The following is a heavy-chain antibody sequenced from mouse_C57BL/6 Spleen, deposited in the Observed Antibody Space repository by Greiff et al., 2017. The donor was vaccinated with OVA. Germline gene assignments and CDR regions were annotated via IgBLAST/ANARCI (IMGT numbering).Heavy chain of an antibody. V-gene: IGHV1-50*01. CDR3: ARDSSGPNFDY. CDR1: GYTFTSYW. J-gene: IGHJ2*01. CDR2: IDPSDSYT. Sequence: QVQLQQPGAELVKPGASVKLSCKASGYTFTSYWMQWVKQRPGQGLEWIGEIDPSDSYTNYNQKFKGKATLTVDTSSSTAYMQLSSLTSEDSAVYYCARDSSGPNFDYWGQGTTLTVSS. D-gene: IGHD3-2*02.